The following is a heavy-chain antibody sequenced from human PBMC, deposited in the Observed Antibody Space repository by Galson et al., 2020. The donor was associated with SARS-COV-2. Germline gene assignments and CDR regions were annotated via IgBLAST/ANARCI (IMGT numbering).Heavy chain of an antibody. V-gene: IGHV3-33*01. Sequence: GGSLRLSCAASGFTFSSYGMHWVRQAPGKGLEWVAVIWYDRSNKYYADSVKGRFTISRDNSKNTLYLQMNSLRAEDTAVYYCARDRGSSWIEYYFDYWGQGTLVTVSS. CDR2: IWYDRSNK. D-gene: IGHD6-13*01. CDR3: ARDRGSSWIEYYFDY. J-gene: IGHJ4*02. CDR1: GFTFSSYG.